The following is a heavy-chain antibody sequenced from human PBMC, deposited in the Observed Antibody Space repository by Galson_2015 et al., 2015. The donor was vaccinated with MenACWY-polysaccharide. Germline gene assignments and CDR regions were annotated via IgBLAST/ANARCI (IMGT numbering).Heavy chain of an antibody. J-gene: IGHJ5*02. D-gene: IGHD3-22*01. CDR2: MNPNSGNT. CDR1: GYTFSSYD. CDR3: ARGGKYYYDSSGYLNWFDP. V-gene: IGHV1-8*01. Sequence: GYTFSSYDINWVRQTTGQGLEWMGWMNPNSGNTGYAQKFQGRVTMTRNTSISIAYMELSSLRSEDTAVYYCARGGKYYYDSSGYLNWFDPWGQGTLVTVSS.